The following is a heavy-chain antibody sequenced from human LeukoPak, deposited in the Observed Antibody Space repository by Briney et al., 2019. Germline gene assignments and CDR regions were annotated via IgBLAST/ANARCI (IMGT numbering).Heavy chain of an antibody. Sequence: ASVKVSCKASGGTFSSYAISWVRQAPGQGLEWMGWISPDNGGTNYAQKFRGRVTVTRDTSIRTAYMELGSLTSDDAAVYYCARYSAQGTYWGQGTLVTVSS. J-gene: IGHJ4*02. V-gene: IGHV1-2*02. CDR1: GGTFSSYA. CDR3: ARYSAQGTY. CDR2: ISPDNGGT. D-gene: IGHD1-7*01.